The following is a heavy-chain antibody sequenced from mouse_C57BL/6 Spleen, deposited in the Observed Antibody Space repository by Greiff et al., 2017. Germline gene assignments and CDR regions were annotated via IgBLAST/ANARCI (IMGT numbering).Heavy chain of an antibody. CDR1: GYTFTDYE. CDR2: IDPETGGT. CDR3: TKAYYGPSFAY. J-gene: IGHJ3*01. V-gene: IGHV1-15*01. D-gene: IGHD2-10*01. Sequence: VQLQQSGAELVRPGASVTLSCKASGYTFTDYEMHWVKQTPVHGLEWIGAIDPETGGTAYNQKFKGKAILTAVKSSSTAYMELRSLTSEDSAVYYCTKAYYGPSFAYWGQGTLVTVSA.